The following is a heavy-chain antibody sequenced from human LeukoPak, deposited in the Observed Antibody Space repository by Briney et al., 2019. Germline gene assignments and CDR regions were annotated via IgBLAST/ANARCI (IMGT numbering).Heavy chain of an antibody. Sequence: GGSLRLSCAASGFTFSNYSMHWVRQAPGKGLVWVSRITSNGISTSYADSVKGRFTISRDNAKNTLYLQMTSLRAEDTAVYYCASFLRTTHKFDRWGQGTLVTVSS. CDR1: GFTFSNYS. D-gene: IGHD1-1*01. CDR2: ITSNGIST. V-gene: IGHV3-74*01. J-gene: IGHJ5*02. CDR3: ASFLRTTHKFDR.